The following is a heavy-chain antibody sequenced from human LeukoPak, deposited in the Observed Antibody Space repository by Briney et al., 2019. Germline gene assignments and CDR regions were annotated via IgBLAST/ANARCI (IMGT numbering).Heavy chain of an antibody. CDR3: AVVVVPAASAALDY. D-gene: IGHD2-2*01. Sequence: WINPNSGGTNYAQKFQGRVTMTRDTSISTAYMELSRLRSDDTAVYYCAVVVVPAASAALDYWGQGTLVTVSS. V-gene: IGHV1-2*02. J-gene: IGHJ4*02. CDR2: INPNSGGT.